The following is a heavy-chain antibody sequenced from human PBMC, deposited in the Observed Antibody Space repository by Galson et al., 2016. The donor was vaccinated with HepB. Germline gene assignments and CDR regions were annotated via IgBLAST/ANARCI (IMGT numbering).Heavy chain of an antibody. V-gene: IGHV3-30*04. CDR3: ARDADIVKVPAAIRADY. CDR1: GLTFRSYA. Sequence: SLRLSCAASGLTFRSYAMHWVRQAPGKGLEWVAVISYDGSNKYYADSVKGRFTISRDNSKNTLYLQMNSLRAEDTAVYYFARDADIVKVPAAIRADYWGQGTLVTVSS. J-gene: IGHJ4*02. D-gene: IGHD2-2*02. CDR2: ISYDGSNK.